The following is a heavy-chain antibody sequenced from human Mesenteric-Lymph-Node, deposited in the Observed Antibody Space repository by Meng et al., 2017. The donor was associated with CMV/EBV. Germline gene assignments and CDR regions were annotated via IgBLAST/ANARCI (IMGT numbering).Heavy chain of an antibody. CDR3: ARDLWKTVEGYFDY. J-gene: IGHJ4*02. CDR1: GYTFTGYY. V-gene: IGHV1-2*02. CDR2: INPNSGVT. D-gene: IGHD3-3*01. Sequence: KASGYTFTGYYMHWVRQAPGQGLEWMGWINPNSGVTKYAQKFQGRVTVTRDTSITTSYMELNRLRSDDTAVYYCARDLWKTVEGYFDYWGQGTLVTVSS.